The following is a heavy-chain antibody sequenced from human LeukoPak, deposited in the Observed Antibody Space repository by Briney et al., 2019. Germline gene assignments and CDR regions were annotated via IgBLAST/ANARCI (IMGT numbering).Heavy chain of an antibody. Sequence: PGGSLRLSCAASGFTFSTYSMNWVRQAPGKGLEWISYITDDASTIYYADSVQGRFTISRDNAENSLFLQMTSLRVEDTAVCYCVARGGWARFDYWGQGALVTVSS. V-gene: IGHV3-48*04. CDR1: GFTFSTYS. CDR3: VARGGWARFDY. D-gene: IGHD6-19*01. CDR2: ITDDASTI. J-gene: IGHJ4*02.